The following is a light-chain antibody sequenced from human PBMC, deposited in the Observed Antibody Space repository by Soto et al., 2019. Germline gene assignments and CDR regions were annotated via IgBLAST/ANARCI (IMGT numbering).Light chain of an antibody. Sequence: QSVLSHPPSPSRSPGPGFTISFAVSISNIGNNYVYWYQQLPGTAPKLLIHRNNQLPSGVPDRFSGSKSGTSASLAISGLRPEDEADYYCAASDDSVSAVVFGGWNKVTGL. CDR1: ISNIGNNY. CDR2: RNN. J-gene: IGLJ2*01. V-gene: IGLV1-47*01. CDR3: AASDDSVSAVV.